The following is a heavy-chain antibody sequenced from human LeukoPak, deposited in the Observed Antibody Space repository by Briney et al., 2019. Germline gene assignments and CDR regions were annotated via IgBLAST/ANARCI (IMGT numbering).Heavy chain of an antibody. V-gene: IGHV4-59*01. D-gene: IGHD5-18*01. CDR3: ARVMGTAMVSSGYYFDY. CDR2: IYYSGST. J-gene: IGHJ4*02. CDR1: GGSISSYY. Sequence: SETLSLTCTVSGGSISSYYWRWVRQPPGKGLEWIGYIYYSGSTNYNPSLKSRVTISVDTSKNQFSLKLSSVTAADTAVYYCARVMGTAMVSSGYYFDYWGQGTLVTVSS.